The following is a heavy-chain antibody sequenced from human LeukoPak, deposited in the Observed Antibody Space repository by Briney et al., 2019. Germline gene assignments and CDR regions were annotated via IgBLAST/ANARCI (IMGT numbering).Heavy chain of an antibody. CDR1: GYTFTGYY. D-gene: IGHD3-3*01. V-gene: IGHV1-2*02. Sequence: EASVKVSCKASGYTFTGYYMHWVRQAPGQGLEWMGWINPNSGGTNYAQKFQGRVTMTRDTSISTAYMELSRLRSDDTAVYYCARGGVTWGPYYDFWSGYFTWDYWGQGTLVTVSS. CDR3: ARGGVTWGPYYDFWSGYFTWDY. CDR2: INPNSGGT. J-gene: IGHJ4*02.